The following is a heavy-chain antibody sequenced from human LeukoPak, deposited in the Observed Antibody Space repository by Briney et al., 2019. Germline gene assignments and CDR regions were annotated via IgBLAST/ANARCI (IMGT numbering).Heavy chain of an antibody. CDR3: ARGILYYMDV. V-gene: IGHV4-30-4*08. CDR2: IYYSGST. Sequence: SETLSLTCTVSGGSISSGDYYWSWIRRPPGKGLEWIGYIYYSGSTYYNPSLKSRVTISVDTSKNQFSLKLSSVTAADTAVYYCARGILYYMDVWGKGTTVTVSS. CDR1: GGSISSGDYY. J-gene: IGHJ6*03.